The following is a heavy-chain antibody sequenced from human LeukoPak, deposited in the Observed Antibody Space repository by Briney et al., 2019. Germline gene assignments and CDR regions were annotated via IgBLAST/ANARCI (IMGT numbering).Heavy chain of an antibody. D-gene: IGHD1-26*01. CDR3: AKDLTDGSYLEYYFDY. CDR2: ISGSGGST. J-gene: IGHJ4*02. Sequence: PGGSLRLPCAASGFTFSSYAMSWVRQAPGKGLEWVSAISGSGGSTYYADSVKGRFTISRDNSKNTLYLQMNSLRAEDTAVYYCAKDLTDGSYLEYYFDYWGQGTLVTVSS. V-gene: IGHV3-23*01. CDR1: GFTFSSYA.